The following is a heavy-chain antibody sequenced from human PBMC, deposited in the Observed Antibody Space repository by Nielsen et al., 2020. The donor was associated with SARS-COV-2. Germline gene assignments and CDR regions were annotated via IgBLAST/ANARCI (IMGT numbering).Heavy chain of an antibody. D-gene: IGHD2-15*01. V-gene: IGHV3-23*01. CDR2: ISGSGRTT. CDR1: GYTFSDYG. CDR3: AKDVRSGTYYFDY. J-gene: IGHJ4*02. Sequence: GESLKISCVASGYTFSDYGMHWVRQAPGKGLEWVSGISGSGRTTYYADSVRGRFTISRDNDKNMVYLQVNSLRAEDTAVYYCAKDVRSGTYYFDYWGQGTLVTVSS.